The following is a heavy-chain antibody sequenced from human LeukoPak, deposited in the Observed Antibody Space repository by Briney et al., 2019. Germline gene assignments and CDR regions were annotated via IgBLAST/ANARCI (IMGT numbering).Heavy chain of an antibody. V-gene: IGHV5-51*01. Sequence: GESLKISCKGSGYSFTSYWIGWVRQMPGKGLEWMGIIYPGDSDTRYSPSFQGQVTIPADKSISTAYLQWSSLKASDTAMYYCARHVGPYTVTFPFDYWGQGTLVTVSS. CDR2: IYPGDSDT. CDR3: ARHVGPYTVTFPFDY. CDR1: GYSFTSYW. J-gene: IGHJ4*02. D-gene: IGHD4-17*01.